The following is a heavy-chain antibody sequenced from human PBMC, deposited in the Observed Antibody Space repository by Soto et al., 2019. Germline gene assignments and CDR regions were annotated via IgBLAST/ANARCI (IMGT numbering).Heavy chain of an antibody. CDR3: ARPGNYGSGSYLYYLDY. V-gene: IGHV4-39*01. Sequence: QLQLQESGPGLVKPSETLSLTCTVSGGSINSSSYYWGWIRQPPGKGLEWIGSIYYSGSTYYNPSLKSRVTISVDTSKNQFSLKLSSVTAADTAVYYCARPGNYGSGSYLYYLDYWGQGTLVTVSS. CDR1: GGSINSSSYY. CDR2: IYYSGST. J-gene: IGHJ4*02. D-gene: IGHD3-10*01.